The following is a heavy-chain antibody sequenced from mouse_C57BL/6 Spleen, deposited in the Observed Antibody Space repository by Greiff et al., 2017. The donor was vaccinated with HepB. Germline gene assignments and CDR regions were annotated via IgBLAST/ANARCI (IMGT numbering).Heavy chain of an antibody. D-gene: IGHD4-1*01. CDR2: IYPSSGNT. CDR1: GYTFTSYG. CDR3: ARYGTTGTYFDY. Sequence: VQLQQSGAELARPGASVKLSCKASGYTFTSYGISWVKQRTGQGLEWIGEIYPSSGNTYYNEKFKGKATLTADKSSSTAYMELRSLTSEDSAVYFCARYGTTGTYFDYWGQGTTLTVSS. J-gene: IGHJ2*01. V-gene: IGHV1-81*01.